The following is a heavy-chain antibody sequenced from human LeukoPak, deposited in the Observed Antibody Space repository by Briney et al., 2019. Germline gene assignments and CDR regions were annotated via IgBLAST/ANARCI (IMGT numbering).Heavy chain of an antibody. CDR1: GFTFSTYW. CDR2: IKPDGSEK. V-gene: IGHV3-7*04. Sequence: GGSLRLSCEASGFTFSTYWMSWVRQAPGKGLEWVANIKPDGSEKDYVDSLKGRFTISRDNAKSSLHLQVNSLRDEDMAVYYCARFGVPYGVDVWGQGTTVTVSS. J-gene: IGHJ6*02. CDR3: ARFGVPYGVDV. D-gene: IGHD3-16*01.